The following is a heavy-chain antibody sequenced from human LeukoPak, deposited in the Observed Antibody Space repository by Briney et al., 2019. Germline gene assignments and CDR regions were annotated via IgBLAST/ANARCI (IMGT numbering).Heavy chain of an antibody. J-gene: IGHJ4*02. CDR1: GFTFDDYA. CDR2: ISWNSGSI. V-gene: IGHV3-9*01. Sequence: GRSLRLSCAASGFTFDDYAMNWVRQAPGKGLEWVSGISWNSGSIGYADSVKGRFTISRDNAKNSLYLQMNSLRAEDTALYYCAKEGAHYYDSSGYVGGFDYWGQGTLVTVSS. D-gene: IGHD3-22*01. CDR3: AKEGAHYYDSSGYVGGFDY.